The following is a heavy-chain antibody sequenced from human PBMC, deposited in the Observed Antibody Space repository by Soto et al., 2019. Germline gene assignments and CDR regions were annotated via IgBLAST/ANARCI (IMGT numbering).Heavy chain of an antibody. CDR2: IYYSGST. J-gene: IGHJ4*02. V-gene: IGHV4-30-4*01. Sequence: QVQLQESGPGLVKPSQTLSLTCTVSGGSISSGDYYWSWIRQPPGKGLEWIGYIYYSGSTYYNPSLKSRVTISVDTSKNQFSLKLCSVTDADTAVYYCATSPRGGGSGYNGFFDYWGQGTLVTVSS. CDR3: ATSPRGGGSGYNGFFDY. CDR1: GGSISSGDYY. D-gene: IGHD3-22*01.